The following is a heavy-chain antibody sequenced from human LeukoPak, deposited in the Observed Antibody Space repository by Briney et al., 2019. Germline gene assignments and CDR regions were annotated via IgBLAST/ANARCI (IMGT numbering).Heavy chain of an antibody. CDR2: INHSGST. J-gene: IGHJ4*02. D-gene: IGHD2-2*01. Sequence: SETLSLTCSVSGGSISSCYWSWIRQPPGKGLEWIGEINHSGSTNYNPSLKSRVTISVDTSKNQFSLKLSSVTAADTAVYYCARDYQLLDYWGQGTLVTVSS. CDR1: GGSISSCY. V-gene: IGHV4-34*01. CDR3: ARDYQLLDY.